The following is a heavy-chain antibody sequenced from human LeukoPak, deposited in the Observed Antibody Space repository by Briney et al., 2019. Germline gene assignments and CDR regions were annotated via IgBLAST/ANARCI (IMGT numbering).Heavy chain of an antibody. Sequence: GGSLRLSCAASGFTFSSYGMHWVRQAPGKGLEWVAFIRYDGSNKYYADSVKGRFTISRDNSKNTLYLQMNSLRAEDTAVYYCAKGHALSIVGAQDDFDYWGQGTLVTVSS. CDR2: IRYDGSNK. V-gene: IGHV3-30*02. J-gene: IGHJ4*02. CDR3: AKGHALSIVGAQDDFDY. CDR1: GFTFSSYG. D-gene: IGHD1-26*01.